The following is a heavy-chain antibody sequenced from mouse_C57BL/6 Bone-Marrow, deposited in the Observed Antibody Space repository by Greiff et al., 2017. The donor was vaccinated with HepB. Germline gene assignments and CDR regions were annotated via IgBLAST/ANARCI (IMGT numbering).Heavy chain of an antibody. V-gene: IGHV1-81*01. CDR3: ADLLRERFAY. CDR1: GYTFTSYG. J-gene: IGHJ3*01. D-gene: IGHD2-1*01. Sequence: QVHVKQSGAELARPGASVKLSCKASGYTFTSYGISWVKQRTGQGLEWIGEIYPRSGNTYYNEKFKGKATLTADKSSSTAYMELRSLTSEDSAVYFCADLLRERFAYWGQGTLVTVSA. CDR2: IYPRSGNT.